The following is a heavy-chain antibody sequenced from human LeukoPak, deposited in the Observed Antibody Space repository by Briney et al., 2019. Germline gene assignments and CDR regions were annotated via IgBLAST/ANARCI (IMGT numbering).Heavy chain of an antibody. CDR2: IYYSGST. CDR1: GGSISSGGYY. Sequence: SQTLSLTCTVSGGSISSGGYYWSWIRQPPGKALECIGYIYYSGSTYYNPSLKSRVTISVDTSKNQFSLKLVPVTAADTAVYYWARAVTGIAAAGYDYWGQGTLVTVSS. D-gene: IGHD6-13*01. CDR3: ARAVTGIAAAGYDY. J-gene: IGHJ4*02. V-gene: IGHV4-31*03.